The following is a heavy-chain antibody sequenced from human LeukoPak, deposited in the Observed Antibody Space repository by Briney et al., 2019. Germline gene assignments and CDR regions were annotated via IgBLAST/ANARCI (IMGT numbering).Heavy chain of an antibody. CDR2: IIPIFGTA. D-gene: IGHD2-21*02. V-gene: IGHV1-69*13. CDR1: GGTFSSYA. J-gene: IGHJ1*01. Sequence: ASVKLSCKASGGTFSSYAISWVRQAPGQGLEWMGGIIPIFGTANHAQKFQGRVTITADESTSTAYMELSSLRSEDTAVYYCASCRDCYSNGEYFQHWGRGTLVSVSS. CDR3: ASCRDCYSNGEYFQH.